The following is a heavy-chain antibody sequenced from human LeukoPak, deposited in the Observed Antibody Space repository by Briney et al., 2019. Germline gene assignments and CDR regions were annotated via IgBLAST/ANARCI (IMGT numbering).Heavy chain of an antibody. CDR3: ARRSGYDHNWFDP. CDR2: IYYSGST. CDR1: GVSISSYY. J-gene: IGHJ5*02. D-gene: IGHD5-12*01. Sequence: SETLSLTCTVSGVSISSYYWSWIRQPPGKGLEWIGYIYYSGSTNYNPSLKSRVTISVDTSKNQFSLKLRSVTAADTAVYYCARRSGYDHNWFDPWGQGTLVTVS. V-gene: IGHV4-59*08.